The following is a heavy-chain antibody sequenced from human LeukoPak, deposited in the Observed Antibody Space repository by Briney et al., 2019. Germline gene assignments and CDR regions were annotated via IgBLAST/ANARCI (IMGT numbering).Heavy chain of an antibody. V-gene: IGHV3-21*01. CDR2: ISSSSSYI. D-gene: IGHD3/OR15-3a*01. CDR3: ARDWDWGSPFDY. Sequence: AGGSLRLSCAASGFTFSSYSMNWVRQAPGKGLEWVSSISSSSSYINYADSVKGRFTISRDNAKNSLYLQMNSLRAEDTAVYYCARDWDWGSPFDYWGQGTLVTVSS. CDR1: GFTFSSYS. J-gene: IGHJ4*02.